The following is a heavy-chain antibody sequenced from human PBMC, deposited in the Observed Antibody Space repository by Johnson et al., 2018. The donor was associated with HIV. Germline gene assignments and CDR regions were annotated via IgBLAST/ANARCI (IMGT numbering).Heavy chain of an antibody. CDR2: ISGSGGST. Sequence: VQLVESGGGLVQPGGSLRLSCAASGFTFSSYWMSWVRQAPGKGLEWVAAISGSGGSTYYADSVKGRFSISRDNAKNALYLQMNNLRAEDTALYYCVKGRGVAFDLWGQGTMVTVSS. V-gene: IGHV3-23*04. D-gene: IGHD3-16*01. J-gene: IGHJ3*01. CDR1: GFTFSSYW. CDR3: VKGRGVAFDL.